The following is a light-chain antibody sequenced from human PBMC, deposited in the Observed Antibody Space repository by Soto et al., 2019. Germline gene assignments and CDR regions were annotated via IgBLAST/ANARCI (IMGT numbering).Light chain of an antibody. CDR3: QQYNNWPPFT. CDR2: GAS. CDR1: QSVSSN. J-gene: IGKJ3*01. V-gene: IGKV3-15*01. Sequence: EIVMTQSPATLSVSPGERATLSCTASQSVSSNLAWYQQKPGQAPRLLMYGASTRATGIPARFSGSGSGTEFTLTISSLQSEDFAVYYFQQYNNWPPFTFGPGTKVDIK.